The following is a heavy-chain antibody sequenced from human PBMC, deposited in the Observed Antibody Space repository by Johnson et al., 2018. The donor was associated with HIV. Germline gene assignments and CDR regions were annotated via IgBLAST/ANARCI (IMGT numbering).Heavy chain of an antibody. D-gene: IGHD1-26*01. CDR2: ISSDGSSK. J-gene: IGHJ3*02. CDR3: ASAGSLYAFDI. V-gene: IGHV3-30*03. CDR1: GFTFDDYG. Sequence: QVQVLESGGGVVRPGGSLRLSCAASGFTFDDYGMSWVRQAPGKGLEWVAVISSDGSSKYYADSVKGRFTISRDNSKNTLYLQMNSLRAEDTALYYCASAGSLYAFDIWGQGTMVTVAA.